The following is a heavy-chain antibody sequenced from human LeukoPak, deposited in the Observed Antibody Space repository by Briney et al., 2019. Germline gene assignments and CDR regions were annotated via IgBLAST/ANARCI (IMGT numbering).Heavy chain of an antibody. CDR3: AKDGYNYSDY. CDR2: IRYDGSNK. V-gene: IGHV3-30*02. CDR1: GFTFSNYG. D-gene: IGHD5-24*01. J-gene: IGHJ4*02. Sequence: GGSLRLSCAASGFTFSNYGMHWVRQAPDKGLEWVAFIRYDGSNKDYADSVKGRFTISRDNSKNTLYLQMNSLRAEDTAVYYCAKDGYNYSDYWGQGTLVTVSS.